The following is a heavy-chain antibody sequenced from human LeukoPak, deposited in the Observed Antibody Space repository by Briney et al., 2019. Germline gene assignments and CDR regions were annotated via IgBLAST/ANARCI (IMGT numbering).Heavy chain of an antibody. Sequence: SETLSLTCTVSGGSISRYYWSWIRQPPGKGLEWIGYIYYSGSTNYNPSLKSRVTISVDTSKNQFSLKLSSVTAADTAVYYCARARLSRKGMDVWGQGTTVTVSS. CDR3: ARARLSRKGMDV. J-gene: IGHJ6*02. D-gene: IGHD4/OR15-4a*01. V-gene: IGHV4-59*01. CDR2: IYYSGST. CDR1: GGSISRYY.